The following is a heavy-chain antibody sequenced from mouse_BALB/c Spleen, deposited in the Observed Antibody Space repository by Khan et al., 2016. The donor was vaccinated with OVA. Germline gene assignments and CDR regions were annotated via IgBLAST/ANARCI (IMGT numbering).Heavy chain of an antibody. V-gene: IGHV5-6*01. CDR3: ASHLTGSFAY. Sequence: EVELVESGGDLVKPGGSLKLSCAASGFTSSSYSMSWVRQTPDKRLEWVATISSDGDYTYFPDSVKGRFTISRDNAKNTLNLQMSSLKSEDTALYYCASHLTGSFAYWGQGTLVTVSA. D-gene: IGHD4-1*01. CDR2: ISSDGDYT. CDR1: GFTSSSYS. J-gene: IGHJ3*01.